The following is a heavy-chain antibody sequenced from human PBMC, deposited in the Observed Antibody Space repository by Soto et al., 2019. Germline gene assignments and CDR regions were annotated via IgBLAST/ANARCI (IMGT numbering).Heavy chain of an antibody. CDR2: INSDGSST. J-gene: IGHJ4*02. Sequence: GGSLRLSCAASGVPFSSCWMHWVRQAPGKGLVWVSRINSDGSSTSYADSVKGRFTISRDNAKNTLYLQMNSLRAEDTAVYYCARVGYDSSGYPFDYSGQGTLVTVSS. D-gene: IGHD3-22*01. CDR3: ARVGYDSSGYPFDY. CDR1: GVPFSSCW. V-gene: IGHV3-74*01.